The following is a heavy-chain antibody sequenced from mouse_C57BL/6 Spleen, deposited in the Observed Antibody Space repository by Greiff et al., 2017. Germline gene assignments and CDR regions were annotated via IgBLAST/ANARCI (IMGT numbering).Heavy chain of an antibody. CDR2: ISSGGDYI. V-gene: IGHV5-9-1*02. CDR1: GFTFSSYA. Sequence: DVMLVESGEGLVKPGGSLKLSCAASGFTFSSYAMSWVRQTPEKRLEWVAYISSGGDYIYYADTVKGRFTISRDNARNTLYLQMSSLKSEDTAMYYCTRADAYFDYWGQGTTLTVSS. J-gene: IGHJ2*01. CDR3: TRADAYFDY.